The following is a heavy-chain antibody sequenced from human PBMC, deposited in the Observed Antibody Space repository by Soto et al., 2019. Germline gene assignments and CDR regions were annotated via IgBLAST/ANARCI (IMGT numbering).Heavy chain of an antibody. CDR1: GFTFSSYA. Sequence: GGSLRLSCAASGFTFSSYAMSWVRQAPGKGLEWVSAISGSGGSTYYADSVKGRFTISRDNSKNTLYLQMNSLRAEDTAVYYCAKGQPHPNSYGYYGDYVGDLFHFDYWGQGTLVTVSS. V-gene: IGHV3-23*01. CDR2: ISGSGGST. D-gene: IGHD4-17*01. J-gene: IGHJ4*02. CDR3: AKGQPHPNSYGYYGDYVGDLFHFDY.